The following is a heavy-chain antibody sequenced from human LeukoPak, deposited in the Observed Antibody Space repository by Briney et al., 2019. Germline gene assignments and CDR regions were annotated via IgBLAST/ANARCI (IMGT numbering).Heavy chain of an antibody. CDR3: ARWRKDYYGSGSYPPNYYYYYMDV. Sequence: KPSETLSLTCTVSGGSISSYYWSWIRQPPGKGLEWIGYIYYSGSTNYNPSLKSRVTISVDTSKNQFSLKLSSVTAADTAVYYCARWRKDYYGSGSYPPNYYYYYMDVWGKGTTVTISS. V-gene: IGHV4-59*12. CDR2: IYYSGST. J-gene: IGHJ6*03. CDR1: GGSISSYY. D-gene: IGHD3-10*01.